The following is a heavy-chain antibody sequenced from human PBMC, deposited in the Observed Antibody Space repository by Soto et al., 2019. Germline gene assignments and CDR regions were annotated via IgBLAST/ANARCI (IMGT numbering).Heavy chain of an antibody. Sequence: AASGFPFSNYAMSWVRQAPGKGLEWVSSISNSGGSTYYTDSVKGRFTISRDNSKNTLYLQMNSLRAEDTALYYCAKDPGEDTYYFDYWGQGTLVTVSS. V-gene: IGHV3-23*01. CDR2: ISNSGGST. CDR3: AKDPGEDTYYFDY. J-gene: IGHJ4*02. D-gene: IGHD3-10*01. CDR1: GFPFSNYA.